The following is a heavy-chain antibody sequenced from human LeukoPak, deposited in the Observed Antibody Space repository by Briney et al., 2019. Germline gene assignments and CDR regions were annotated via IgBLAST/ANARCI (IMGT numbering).Heavy chain of an antibody. D-gene: IGHD6-13*01. J-gene: IGHJ5*02. V-gene: IGHV4-34*01. Sequence: SETLSLTCAVYGGSFSGYYWSWIRQPPGKGLEWIGEINYSGSTNYNPSLKSRVTISVDTSKNQFSLKLSSVTAADTAVYYCARGSSRRGNWFDTWGQGTLVTVSS. CDR1: GGSFSGYY. CDR2: INYSGST. CDR3: ARGSSRRGNWFDT.